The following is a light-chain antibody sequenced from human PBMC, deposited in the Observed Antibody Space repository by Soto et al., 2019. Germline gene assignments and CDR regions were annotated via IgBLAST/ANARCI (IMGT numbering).Light chain of an antibody. J-gene: IGLJ3*02. CDR2: EVR. Sequence: QSVLTQPASVSGSAGQSITISCSGTMRDVGAYNLVSWYQQHPGTAPKLIIYEVRNRPSGISSRFSGSRSGNTASLTISGLQSEDEGDYYCSAYTAGSTLVFGGGTKVTV. CDR1: MRDVGAYNL. CDR3: SAYTAGSTLV. V-gene: IGLV2-14*01.